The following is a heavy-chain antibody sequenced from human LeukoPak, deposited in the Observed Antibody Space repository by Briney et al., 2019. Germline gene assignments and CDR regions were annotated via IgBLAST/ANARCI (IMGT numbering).Heavy chain of an antibody. D-gene: IGHD6-19*01. Sequence: GGSLRLSCAASGFTFSSYGMHWVRQALGKGLEWVAVISYDGSNKYYADSVKGRFTISRDNSKNTLYLQMNSLRAEDTAVYYCAKDPRYSSGWGVFDYWGQGTLVTVSS. CDR2: ISYDGSNK. CDR3: AKDPRYSSGWGVFDY. CDR1: GFTFSSYG. V-gene: IGHV3-30*18. J-gene: IGHJ4*02.